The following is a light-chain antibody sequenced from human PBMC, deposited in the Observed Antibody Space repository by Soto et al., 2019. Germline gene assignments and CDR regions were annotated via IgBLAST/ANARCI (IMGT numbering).Light chain of an antibody. J-gene: IGLJ2*01. CDR3: SSYTSSSTLDVL. V-gene: IGLV2-14*01. CDR2: DVS. CDR1: SSDVGGYNY. Sequence: QSVLTQPASVSGSPGQSITISCTGTSSDVGGYNYVSWYQQHPGKAPKLMMYDVSNRPSGVSNRFSGSKSGNTASLTISGLQAEDEADYYCSSYTSSSTLDVLFGGGTKLTVL.